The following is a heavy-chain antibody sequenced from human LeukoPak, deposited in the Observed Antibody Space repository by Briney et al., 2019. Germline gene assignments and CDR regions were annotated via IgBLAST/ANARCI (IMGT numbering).Heavy chain of an antibody. V-gene: IGHV4-39*01. CDR2: IDDSGST. CDR3: ARNVVSLNSNGFYYFDY. D-gene: IGHD6-19*01. J-gene: IGHJ4*02. CDR1: GASMSGSDYS. Sequence: PSETLSLTCSVSGASMSGSDYSWAWIRQPPGKGLEWIGTIDDSGSTYYNPSLKSRLTMSVDTSKNQFSLSLNSVNAADTALYYCARNVVSLNSNGFYYFDYWGQGSLLIVSS.